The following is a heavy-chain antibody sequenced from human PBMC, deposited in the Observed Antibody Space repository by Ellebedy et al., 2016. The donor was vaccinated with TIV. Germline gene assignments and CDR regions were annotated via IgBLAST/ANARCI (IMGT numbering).Heavy chain of an antibody. J-gene: IGHJ4*02. V-gene: IGHV1-18*01. Sequence: AASVKVSCKASGYTFTSYGISWVRQAPGQGLEWMGWISAYNGNTNYAQKLQGRVTMTTDTSTSTAYMELRSLRSDDTAVYYCARDTEAPMWVDVGSWSFDYWGQGTLVTVSS. D-gene: IGHD3-10*01. CDR2: ISAYNGNT. CDR3: ARDTEAPMWVDVGSWSFDY. CDR1: GYTFTSYG.